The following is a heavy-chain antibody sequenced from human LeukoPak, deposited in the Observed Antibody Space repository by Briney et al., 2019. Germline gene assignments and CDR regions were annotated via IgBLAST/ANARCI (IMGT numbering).Heavy chain of an antibody. CDR3: VRDRELNY. V-gene: IGHV4-59*01. D-gene: IGHD1-26*01. J-gene: IGHJ4*02. CDR2: VYSSGST. Sequence: KPSETLSLTCTVSGGSISIYYWSWIRQPPGKGLEWIGYVYSSGSTDYNPSLKSRVTISADTSKNQFSLRLSSVTAADTAVYYCVRDRELNYWGQGTLVTVSS. CDR1: GGSISIYY.